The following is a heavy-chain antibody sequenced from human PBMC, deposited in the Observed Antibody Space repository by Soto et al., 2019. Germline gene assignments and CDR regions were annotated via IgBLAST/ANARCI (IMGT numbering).Heavy chain of an antibody. CDR2: IFYSGST. V-gene: IGHV4-39*01. Sequence: ETLSLTCTVSGDSISSSNYFWGWIRQPPGKGLEWIGTIFYSGSTYYNPSLKSRVTISVDTSKNQFSLKLTSVTAADTALYYCARRYGWLYFDYWGQGSLVTVAS. D-gene: IGHD3-10*01. CDR3: ARRYGWLYFDY. CDR1: GDSISSSNYF. J-gene: IGHJ4*02.